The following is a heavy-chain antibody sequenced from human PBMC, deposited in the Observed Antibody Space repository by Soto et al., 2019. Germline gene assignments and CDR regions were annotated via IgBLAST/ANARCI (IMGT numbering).Heavy chain of an antibody. V-gene: IGHV4-39*01. J-gene: IGHJ6*02. CDR1: GGSISSSSYY. CDR3: ASNRDSSSWDWGCYYYGMDV. D-gene: IGHD6-13*01. CDR2: IYYSGST. Sequence: SETLSLTCTVSGGSISSSSYYWGWIRQPPGKGLEWIGSIYYSGSTYYNPSLKSRVTISVDTSKNQFSLKLSSVTAADTAVYYCASNRDSSSWDWGCYYYGMDVWGQGTTVTVSS.